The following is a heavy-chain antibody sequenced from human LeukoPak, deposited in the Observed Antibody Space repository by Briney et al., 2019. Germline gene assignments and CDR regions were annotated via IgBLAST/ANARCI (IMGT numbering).Heavy chain of an antibody. Sequence: PSETLSLTCTVSGGSISSGSYYWSWIRQPAGKGLEWIGRIYTSGSTHYNPSLKSRVTISVDTSKNQFSLKLSSVTAADTAVYYCAREFYISWFDPWGQGTLVTVSS. CDR1: GGSISSGSYY. J-gene: IGHJ5*02. V-gene: IGHV4-61*02. CDR2: IYTSGST. CDR3: AREFYISWFDP. D-gene: IGHD2/OR15-2a*01.